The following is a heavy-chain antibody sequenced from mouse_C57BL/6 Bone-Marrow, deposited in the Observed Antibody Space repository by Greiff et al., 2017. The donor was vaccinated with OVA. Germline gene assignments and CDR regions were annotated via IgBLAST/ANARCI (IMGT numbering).Heavy chain of an antibody. CDR2: IDPENGDT. D-gene: IGHD2-5*01. J-gene: IGHJ2*01. CDR1: GFNIKDDY. Sequence: VQLQQSGAELVRPGASVKLSCTASGFNIKDDYMHWVKQRPEQGLEWIGWIDPENGDTEYASKFQGKATITADTSSNTAYLQLSSLTSEYTAVYYCTSYYSNPYWGQGTTLTVSS. V-gene: IGHV14-4*01. CDR3: TSYYSNPY.